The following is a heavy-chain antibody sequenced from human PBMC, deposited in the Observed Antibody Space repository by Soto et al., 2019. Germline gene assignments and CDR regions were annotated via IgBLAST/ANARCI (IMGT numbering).Heavy chain of an antibody. D-gene: IGHD3-10*01. CDR2: ISYDGSNK. CDR3: ARDLRMVGRYTYYVLAV. Sequence: GGSLRLSCAASGFTFSSYAMHWVRQAPGKGLEWVAVISYDGSNKYYADSVKGRFTISRDNSKNTLYLQMNSLRAEDTAVYYCARDLRMVGRYTYYVLAVWGQGTSVPVPS. V-gene: IGHV3-30-3*01. J-gene: IGHJ6*02. CDR1: GFTFSSYA.